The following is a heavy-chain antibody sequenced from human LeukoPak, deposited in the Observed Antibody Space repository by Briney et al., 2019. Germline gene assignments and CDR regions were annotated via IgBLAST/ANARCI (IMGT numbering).Heavy chain of an antibody. D-gene: IGHD6-13*01. V-gene: IGHV1-18*01. CDR2: ISAYNGNT. CDR3: ARERPVAAAGTGGLSYYYYYYYMDV. CDR1: GYTFTSYG. J-gene: IGHJ6*03. Sequence: ASVKVSCKASGYTFTSYGISWVRQAPGQGLEWMGWISAYNGNTNYAQKLQGRVTMTTDTSTSTAYIELRSLRSDDTAVYYCARERPVAAAGTGGLSYYYYYYYMDVWGKGTTVTVSS.